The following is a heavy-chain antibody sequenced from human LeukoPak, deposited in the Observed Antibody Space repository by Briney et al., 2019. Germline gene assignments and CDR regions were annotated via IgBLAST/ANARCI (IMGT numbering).Heavy chain of an antibody. Sequence: ASVKVSCKASGYTFTSYGISWVRQAPGQRLEWMGWINAGNGNTKYSQKFQGRVTITRDTSASTAYMELSSLRSEDTAVYYCARGSSGWYWDYFDFWGQGTLVTVSS. CDR1: GYTFTSYG. J-gene: IGHJ4*02. V-gene: IGHV1-3*01. D-gene: IGHD6-19*01. CDR2: INAGNGNT. CDR3: ARGSSGWYWDYFDF.